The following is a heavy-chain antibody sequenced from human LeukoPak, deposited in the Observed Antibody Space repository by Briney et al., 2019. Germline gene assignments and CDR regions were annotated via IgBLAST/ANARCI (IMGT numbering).Heavy chain of an antibody. J-gene: IGHJ4*02. CDR3: AKSGGYGLIDY. CDR2: IYSSGST. V-gene: IGHV4-39*01. Sequence: PSEALSLTCTVSGACVSGSPYYWGWIRQPPGKGLEWIGSIYSSGSTYYNASLQSRVTISIEASKNQISLRLNSVTAADTAIYYCAKSGGYGLIDYWGQGTLVTVSS. CDR1: GACVSGSPYY. D-gene: IGHD1-26*01.